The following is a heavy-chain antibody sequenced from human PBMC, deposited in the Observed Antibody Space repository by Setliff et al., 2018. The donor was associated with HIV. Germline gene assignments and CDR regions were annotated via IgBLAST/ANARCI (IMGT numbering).Heavy chain of an antibody. D-gene: IGHD1-1*01. CDR2: IYYSGGT. J-gene: IGHJ1*01. Sequence: KPSETLSLTCSVSGGSLNRYYWSWIRRAPGKGLEWLGYIYYSGGTNYNSHPSLKSRVTVLVDTSKNQFSLRLTSVTAADTAVYYCARDSNAPYFQHWGQGTLVTVSS. V-gene: IGHV4-59*01. CDR1: GGSLNRYY. CDR3: ARDSNAPYFQH.